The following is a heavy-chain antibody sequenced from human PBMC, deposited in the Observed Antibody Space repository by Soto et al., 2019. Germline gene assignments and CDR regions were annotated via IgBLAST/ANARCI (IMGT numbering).Heavy chain of an antibody. D-gene: IGHD4-17*01. CDR1: GGSISSSSYY. CDR3: ARHPNYGDPYNYYYGMDV. V-gene: IGHV4-39*01. J-gene: IGHJ6*02. CDR2: IYYSGGT. Sequence: PSETLSLTCTVSGGSISSSSYYWGWIRQPPGKGLEWIGSIYYSGGTYYNPSLKSRVTISVDTSKNQFSLKLSSVTAADTAVYYCARHPNYGDPYNYYYGMDVWGQGTTVTVSS.